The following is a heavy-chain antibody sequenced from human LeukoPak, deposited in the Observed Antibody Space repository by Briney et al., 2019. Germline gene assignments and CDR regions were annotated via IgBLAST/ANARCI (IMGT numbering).Heavy chain of an antibody. V-gene: IGHV3-23*01. J-gene: IGHJ4*02. CDR3: AKLQQFYDNSGYSYFDN. CDR1: GFIFSNYA. Sequence: HGVSVRLFCAASGFIFSNYAIRWVRQAPGRGREWVSYNTGNALNTYHADFKSRFTISRDDSKNTLYLHLSRMRVDDTAVYYWAKLQQFYDNSGYSYFDNWGQGTLVTVSS. CDR2: NTGNALNT. D-gene: IGHD3-22*01.